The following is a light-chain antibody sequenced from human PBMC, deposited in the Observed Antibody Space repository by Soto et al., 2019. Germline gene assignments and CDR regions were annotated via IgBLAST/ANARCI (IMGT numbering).Light chain of an antibody. CDR1: SSDVDDYRY. CDR2: DGT. J-gene: IGLJ1*01. CDR3: CSYVTTPEI. V-gene: IGLV2-11*01. Sequence: QSVLAQPRSVSGSPGQLLTISCTGTSSDVDDYRYVSWYQQYPGKAPKLVIYDGTKRPLGVPDRFSGSNSGNTASLTISGLQAEDEADYYCCSYVTTPEIFGTGTKVTVL.